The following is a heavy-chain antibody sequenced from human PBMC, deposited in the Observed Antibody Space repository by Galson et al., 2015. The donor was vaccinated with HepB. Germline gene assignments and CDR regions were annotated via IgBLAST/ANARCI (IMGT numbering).Heavy chain of an antibody. J-gene: IGHJ6*02. CDR2: INTNTGNP. D-gene: IGHD6-19*01. CDR3: ARVQWLVPGGYYYGMDV. V-gene: IGHV7-4-1*02. CDR1: GYTFTSYA. Sequence: SVKVSCKASGYTFTSYAMNWVRQAPGQGLEWMGWINTNTGNPTYAQGFTGRFVFSLDTSVSTAYLQISSLKAEDTAVYYCARVQWLVPGGYYYGMDVWGQGTTVTVSS.